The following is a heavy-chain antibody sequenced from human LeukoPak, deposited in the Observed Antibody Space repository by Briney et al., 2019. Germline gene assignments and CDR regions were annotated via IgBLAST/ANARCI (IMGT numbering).Heavy chain of an antibody. CDR2: IIPIFGTA. CDR1: GGTFSSYA. V-gene: IGHV1-69*06. J-gene: IGHJ6*03. D-gene: IGHD3-22*01. Sequence: SVKVSRKASGGTFSSYAISWVRQAPGQGLEWMGGIIPIFGTANYAQKFQGRVTITADKSTSTAYMELSSLRSEDTAVYYCASGTVIDSSGYYEDYYYYYMDVWGKGTTVTVSS. CDR3: ASGTVIDSSGYYEDYYYYYMDV.